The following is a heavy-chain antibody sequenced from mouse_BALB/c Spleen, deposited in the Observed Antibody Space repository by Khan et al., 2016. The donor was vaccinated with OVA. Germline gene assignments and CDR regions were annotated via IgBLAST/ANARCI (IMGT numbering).Heavy chain of an antibody. CDR2: ISYSGST. Sequence: EVQLQESGPGLVKPSQSLSLTCTVTGYSITSNYAWNWIRQFPGNTLEWMGYISYSGSTNYNPSLKSRISLTRATSKNQFFLQLNSVTTEDTATYYCARGNYYGYAMDYWGQGTSITVSS. D-gene: IGHD1-1*01. CDR3: ARGNYYGYAMDY. J-gene: IGHJ4*01. CDR1: GYSITSNYA. V-gene: IGHV3-2*02.